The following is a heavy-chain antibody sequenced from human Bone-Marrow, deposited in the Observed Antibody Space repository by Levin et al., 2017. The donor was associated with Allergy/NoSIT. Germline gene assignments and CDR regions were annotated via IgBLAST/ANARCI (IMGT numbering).Heavy chain of an antibody. V-gene: IGHV3-30*18. D-gene: IGHD3-9*01. CDR3: AKSPTLTGYYEWFDP. CDR2: ISYDGSFT. Sequence: GESLKISCAASGFSFRSYGMHWVRQAPGKGLEWVGLISYDGSFTFYGDSVKGRFTISRDNSNNTLFLQMDSLRAEDTAIYYCAKSPTLTGYYEWFDPWGQGALVTVSS. CDR1: GFSFRSYG. J-gene: IGHJ5*02.